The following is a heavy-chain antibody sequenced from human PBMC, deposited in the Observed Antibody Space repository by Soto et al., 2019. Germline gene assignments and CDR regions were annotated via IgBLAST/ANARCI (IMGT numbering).Heavy chain of an antibody. V-gene: IGHV4-59*08. CDR3: ARHYDYYGSGSYWILDY. CDR1: GGSISSYY. Sequence: SETLSLTCTVSGGSISSYYWSWIRQPPGKGLEWIGYIYYSGSTNYNPSLKSRVTISVDTSKNQFSLKLSSVTAADTAVYYCARHYDYYGSGSYWILDYWGQGTLVTVSS. J-gene: IGHJ4*02. CDR2: IYYSGST. D-gene: IGHD3-10*01.